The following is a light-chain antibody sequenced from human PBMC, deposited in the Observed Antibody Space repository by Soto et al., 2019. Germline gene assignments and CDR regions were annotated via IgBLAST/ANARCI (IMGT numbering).Light chain of an antibody. CDR1: NSNIGNNY. V-gene: IGLV1-47*01. CDR2: RSN. CDR3: AAWDDSLSGYV. J-gene: IGLJ1*01. Sequence: QSFLTQPPSASGTPGQRVTIACSGSNSNIGNNYIYWYRQLPGTAPKLLIYRSNERPSGVPDRFSGSKSGTSASLAISGLRSEDEADYYCAAWDDSLSGYVFGIGTKVTVL.